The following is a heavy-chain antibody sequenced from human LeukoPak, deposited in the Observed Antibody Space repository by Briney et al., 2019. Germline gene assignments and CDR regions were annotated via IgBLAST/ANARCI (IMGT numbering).Heavy chain of an antibody. CDR3: ARLERDWKAGAAFNY. V-gene: IGHV4-59*08. D-gene: IGHD1-1*01. CDR1: GGSISSYY. CDR2: IYYSGST. J-gene: IGHJ4*02. Sequence: SETLSLTCTVSGGSISSYYWSWIRQPPGKGLEWMGNIYYSGSTNYNPSLKSRVTISVDTSKNQFSLKLSSVAGADTAVYYCARLERDWKAGAAFNYWGQGTLVTVSS.